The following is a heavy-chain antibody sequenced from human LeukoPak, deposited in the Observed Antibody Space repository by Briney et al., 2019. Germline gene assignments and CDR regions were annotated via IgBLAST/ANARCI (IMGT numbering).Heavy chain of an antibody. CDR1: GFSFSVYY. CDR3: ARKDFSSGPFTY. J-gene: IGHJ4*02. D-gene: IGHD3-22*01. V-gene: IGHV3-11*04. CDR2: IGLSGYPL. Sequence: GGSLRLSCEVSGFSFSVYYMSWIRQAPGKGLEWISYIGLSGYPLDYADSVKGRFTISRDNAKNSLYLEMNSLRAEDTAVYYCARKDFSSGPFTYWGQGTLVTVSS.